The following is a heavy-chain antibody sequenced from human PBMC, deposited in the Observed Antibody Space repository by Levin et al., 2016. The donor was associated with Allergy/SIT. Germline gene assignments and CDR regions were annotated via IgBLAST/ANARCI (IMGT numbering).Heavy chain of an antibody. V-gene: IGHV3-48*02. Sequence: GESLKISCAASGFTFSSYSMNWVRQAPGKGLEWVSYISSSSSTIYYADSVKGRFTISRDNAKNSLYLQMNSLRDEDTAVYYCARDAYCGGDCYPYDAFDIWGQGTMVTVSS. CDR1: GFTFSSYS. CDR2: ISSSSSTI. J-gene: IGHJ3*02. CDR3: ARDAYCGGDCYPYDAFDI. D-gene: IGHD2-21*02.